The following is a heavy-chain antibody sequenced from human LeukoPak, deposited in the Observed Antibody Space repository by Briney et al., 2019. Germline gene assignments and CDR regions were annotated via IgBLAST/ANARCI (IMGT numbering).Heavy chain of an antibody. Sequence: ASVKVSCKASGYTFTSYDINWVRQATGQGLEWMGWMNPNSGNTGYAQKFQGRVTITRNTSISTAYMELSSLRSEDTAVYYCARGEYDSYYYYMDVWGKETTVTVSS. CDR1: GYTFTSYD. D-gene: IGHD2/OR15-2a*01. V-gene: IGHV1-8*03. J-gene: IGHJ6*03. CDR2: MNPNSGNT. CDR3: ARGEYDSYYYYMDV.